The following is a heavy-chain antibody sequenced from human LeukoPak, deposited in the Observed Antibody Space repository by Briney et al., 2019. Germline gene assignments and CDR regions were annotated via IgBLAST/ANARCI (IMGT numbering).Heavy chain of an antibody. D-gene: IGHD1-26*01. V-gene: IGHV3-23*01. CDR1: GFTFTSYS. CDR2: TSGGGGST. CDR3: AKGGKWDVTPFDF. Sequence: GGSLRLSCAASGFTFTSYSMNWVRQAPGKGLEWVSTTSGGGGSTYYADSVKGRFTISRDNSKNTLYLQVNSLRAEDTAVYYCAKGGKWDVTPFDFWGQGTLVTVSS. J-gene: IGHJ4*02.